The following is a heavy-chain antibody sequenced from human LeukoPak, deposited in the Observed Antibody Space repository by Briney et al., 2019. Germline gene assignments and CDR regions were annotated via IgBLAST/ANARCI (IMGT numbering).Heavy chain of an antibody. V-gene: IGHV3-72*01. Sequence: PGGSLRLSCAASGFTFSDHYLDWVRQAPGKGLEWVGRSRSKTNRYTTQYAASVKGRFTISRDDSKNSLYLQMNSLRAEDTAVYYCARGVEGSYGHYYYYMDVWGKGTTVTVSS. J-gene: IGHJ6*03. CDR3: ARGVEGSYGHYYYYMDV. CDR2: SRSKTNRYTT. CDR1: GFTFSDHY. D-gene: IGHD3-10*01.